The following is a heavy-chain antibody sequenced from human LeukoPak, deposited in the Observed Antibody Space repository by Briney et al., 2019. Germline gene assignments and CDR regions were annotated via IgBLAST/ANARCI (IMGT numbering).Heavy chain of an antibody. V-gene: IGHV3-64*01. D-gene: IGHD4-17*01. CDR2: ISSNGGST. J-gene: IGHJ4*02. Sequence: GGSLRLSCAASGFTFSSYAMHWVRQAPGKGLEYVSAISSNGGSTYYANSVKGRFTISRDNSKNTLYLQMGSLRAEDMAVYYCASSLTTVTTWDYWGQGTLVTVSS. CDR1: GFTFSSYA. CDR3: ASSLTTVTTWDY.